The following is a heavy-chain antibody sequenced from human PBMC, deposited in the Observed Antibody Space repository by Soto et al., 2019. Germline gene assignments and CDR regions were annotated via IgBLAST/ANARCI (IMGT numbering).Heavy chain of an antibody. CDR1: GGTFSSYA. CDR2: IIPIFGTA. Sequence: SVKVSCKASGGTFSSYAISWVRQAPGQGLEWMGGIIPIFGTANYAQKLQGRVTITADESTSTAYMELSSLRSEDTAVYYCARVPYYYDSSGYSPVTDHYYYYGMDVWGQGTTVTVSS. V-gene: IGHV1-69*13. J-gene: IGHJ6*02. CDR3: ARVPYYYDSSGYSPVTDHYYYYGMDV. D-gene: IGHD3-22*01.